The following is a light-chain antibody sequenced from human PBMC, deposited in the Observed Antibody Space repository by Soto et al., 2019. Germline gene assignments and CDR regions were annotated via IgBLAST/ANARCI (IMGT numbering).Light chain of an antibody. CDR3: QQYNNSPT. CDR1: QSVSSN. V-gene: IGKV3-15*01. CDR2: GAS. J-gene: IGKJ3*01. Sequence: EIVTKQSLATLSVPKGGRATLSCRASQSVSSNLAWYQQKPGQAPRLLIYGASTRATGIPARFSGSGSGTEFTLTISSLQSEDFAVYYCQQYNNSPTFCHGTNVDIK.